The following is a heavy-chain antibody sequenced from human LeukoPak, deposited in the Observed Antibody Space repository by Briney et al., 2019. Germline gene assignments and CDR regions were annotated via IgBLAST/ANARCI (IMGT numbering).Heavy chain of an antibody. CDR1: GGSISSSSYY. D-gene: IGHD4-23*01. CDR3: ARNGGNDNWFDP. CDR2: IYYSGST. V-gene: IGHV4-39*07. J-gene: IGHJ5*02. Sequence: PSETLSLTCTVSGGSISSSSYYWGWIRQPPGKGLEWIGSIYYSGSTYYNPSLKSRVTISVDTSKNQFSLKLSSVTAADTAVYYCARNGGNDNWFDPWGQGTLVTVSS.